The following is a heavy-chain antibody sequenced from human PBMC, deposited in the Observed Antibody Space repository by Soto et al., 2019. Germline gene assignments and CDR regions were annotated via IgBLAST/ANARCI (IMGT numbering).Heavy chain of an antibody. Sequence: QVQLVQSGAEVKKPGSSVKVSCKASGGTFSSYAISWVRQAPGQGLEWMGGIIPIFGTANYAQKFQGRVRITADESTSTAYMELSSLRSEDTAVYYCARVPDPGYNWKSGYYYYGMDVWGQGTTVTVSS. CDR3: ARVPDPGYNWKSGYYYYGMDV. CDR1: GGTFSSYA. J-gene: IGHJ6*02. D-gene: IGHD1-20*01. V-gene: IGHV1-69*01. CDR2: IIPIFGTA.